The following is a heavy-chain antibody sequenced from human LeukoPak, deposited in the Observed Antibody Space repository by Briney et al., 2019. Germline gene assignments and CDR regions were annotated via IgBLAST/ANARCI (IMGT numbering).Heavy chain of an antibody. Sequence: GGSLRLSCAASGFTFSSYGMHWVRQAPGKGLGWVAFIRYDGSNKYYADSVKGRFTISRDNSKNTLYLQMNSLRAEDTAVYYCAKPGDIVVVPAAIHFDYWGQGTLVTVSS. D-gene: IGHD2-2*01. V-gene: IGHV3-30*02. CDR1: GFTFSSYG. CDR2: IRYDGSNK. CDR3: AKPGDIVVVPAAIHFDY. J-gene: IGHJ4*02.